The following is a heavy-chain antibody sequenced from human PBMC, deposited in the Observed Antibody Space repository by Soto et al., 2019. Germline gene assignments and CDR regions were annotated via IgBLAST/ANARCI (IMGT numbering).Heavy chain of an antibody. V-gene: IGHV4-61*01. J-gene: IGHJ4*02. CDR2: IYYSGST. D-gene: IGHD6-19*01. Sequence: QVQLQESGPGLVKPSETLSLTCTVSGGSVSSGSYYWSWIRQPPGKGLEWIGYIYYSGSTNYNPSLKSRVTISVDTSKNQFSLKLSSVTAADTAVYYCARDRVAVGVVDYWGQGTLVTVSS. CDR1: GGSVSSGSYY. CDR3: ARDRVAVGVVDY.